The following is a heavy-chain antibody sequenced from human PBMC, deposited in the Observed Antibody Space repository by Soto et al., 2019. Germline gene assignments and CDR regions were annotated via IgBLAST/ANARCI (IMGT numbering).Heavy chain of an antibody. V-gene: IGHV3-30*18. CDR1: GFTFSSYG. J-gene: IGHJ6*02. D-gene: IGHD3-22*01. CDR3: AKLLLPMYYYDSSGYSLDYYYYGMDV. Sequence: QVQLVESGGGVVQPGRSLRLSCAASGFTFSSYGMHWVRQAPGKGLEWVAVISYDGSNKYYADSVKGRFTISRDNSKNTLYLXXNXLXXEDTAVYYCAKLLLPMYYYDSSGYSLDYYYYGMDVWGQGTTVTVSS. CDR2: ISYDGSNK.